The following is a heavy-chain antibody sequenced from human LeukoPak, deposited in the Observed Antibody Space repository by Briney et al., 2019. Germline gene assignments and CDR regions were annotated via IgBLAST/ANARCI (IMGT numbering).Heavy chain of an antibody. CDR1: GFPFSSYS. CDR2: ISNDGSHK. V-gene: IGHV3-30*04. Sequence: GGSLRLSCAASGFPFSSYSMHWVRQAPGNGLEWVAVISNDGSHKYYADSVKGRFIISRDNSKNTLSLQMNTLRPDDTAVFYCARDPNRLADYGGDYFDHWGRGTLVTVSS. CDR3: ARDPNRLADYGGDYFDH. D-gene: IGHD4-23*01. J-gene: IGHJ4*02.